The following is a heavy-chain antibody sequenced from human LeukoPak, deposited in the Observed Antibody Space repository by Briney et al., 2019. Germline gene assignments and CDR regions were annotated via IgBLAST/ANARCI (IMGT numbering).Heavy chain of an antibody. CDR3: AGLPAYYYDTSGFYFDY. J-gene: IGHJ4*02. Sequence: GGSLRLSCAASGFTFSSYGMHWVRQAPGKGLEWVAFIRYHGSHKYYADSVKGRFTISRDNSKNTLYLQMNSLRAEDTAVYYCAGLPAYYYDTSGFYFDYWGQGTLVTVSS. CDR2: IRYHGSHK. CDR1: GFTFSSYG. V-gene: IGHV3-30*02. D-gene: IGHD3-22*01.